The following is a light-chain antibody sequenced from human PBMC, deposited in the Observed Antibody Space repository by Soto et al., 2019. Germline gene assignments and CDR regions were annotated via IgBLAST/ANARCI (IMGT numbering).Light chain of an antibody. V-gene: IGLV2-14*03. CDR2: DVS. CDR3: SSYTTSNTRQIV. J-gene: IGLJ1*01. Sequence: QPVLTQPASVSGSPRHSITISCTGTSSDVGGYNYVSWYQHHPGKAPKLMIFDVSNRPSGVSNRFSGSKSGNTASLTISGLQPEDEADYYCSSYTTSNTRQIVFGTGTKVTVL. CDR1: SSDVGGYNY.